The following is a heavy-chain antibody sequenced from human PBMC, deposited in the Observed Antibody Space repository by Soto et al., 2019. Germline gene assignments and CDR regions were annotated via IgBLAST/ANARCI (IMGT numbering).Heavy chain of an antibody. J-gene: IGHJ3*02. V-gene: IGHV1-69*13. CDR2: IIPIFGTA. CDR3: ARDPSPDILTGYYANDAFDI. D-gene: IGHD3-9*01. CDR1: GGTFSSYA. Sequence: SVKVSCKASGGTFSSYAISWVRQAPGQGLEWMGGIIPIFGTANYAQKFQGRVTITADESTSTAYMELSSLRSEDTAVYYCARDPSPDILTGYYANDAFDIWGQGTMVTVSS.